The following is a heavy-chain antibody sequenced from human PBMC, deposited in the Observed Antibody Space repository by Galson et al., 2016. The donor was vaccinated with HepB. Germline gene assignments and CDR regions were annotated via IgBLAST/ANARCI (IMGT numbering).Heavy chain of an antibody. CDR3: AIGATGATWRN. CDR1: GFTFTNYG. J-gene: IGHJ4*02. Sequence: SLRLSCAASGFTFTNYGMSWVRQAPGKGLEWVSGIRGSGTTYYADSVKGRFTMSRDNSQDTVYLEMKSVRVEDTAIYYCAIGATGATWRNWGQGTLVTVSS. V-gene: IGHV3-23*01. CDR2: IRGSGTT. D-gene: IGHD1-1*01.